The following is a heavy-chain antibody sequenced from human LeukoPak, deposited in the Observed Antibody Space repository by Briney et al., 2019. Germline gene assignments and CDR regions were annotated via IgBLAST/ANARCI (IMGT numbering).Heavy chain of an antibody. CDR3: ARLLRYCSGTTCQGGWFDP. CDR1: GYSFTSYW. V-gene: IGHV5-51*01. Sequence: GESLKISCKGSGYSFTSYWIAWVRQMPGKGLEWMGIIYPGDSDTRYSPSFQGQVTISADKSISTAYLQWSSLKASDTAMYYCARLLRYCSGTTCQGGWFDPWGQGTLVTVSS. CDR2: IYPGDSDT. D-gene: IGHD2-2*01. J-gene: IGHJ5*02.